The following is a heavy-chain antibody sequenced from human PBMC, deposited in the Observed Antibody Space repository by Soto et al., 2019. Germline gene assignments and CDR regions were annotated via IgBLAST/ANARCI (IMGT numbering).Heavy chain of an antibody. CDR3: TRHVAARVY. V-gene: IGHV3-73*01. Sequence: EVQLVESGGGLVQPGGSLKLSCAASGFTFSGSAMHWVRQASGKGLEWVGRIRSKANSYATAYAASVKGRFTISRDDSKNTAYLQMNSLKTEDTAVYYCTRHVAARVYWGQGTLVTVSS. D-gene: IGHD6-19*01. CDR1: GFTFSGSA. J-gene: IGHJ4*02. CDR2: IRSKANSYAT.